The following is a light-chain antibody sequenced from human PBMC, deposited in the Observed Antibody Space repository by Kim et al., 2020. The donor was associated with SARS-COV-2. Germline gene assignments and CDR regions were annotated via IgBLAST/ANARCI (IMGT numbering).Light chain of an antibody. CDR3: QQFNSYPT. CDR2: AAS. Sequence: AAAVGYGVTITCRASQGSSNYLAWYQQPPGKAPKLLIDAASTLQSGVPSRFSGSGSGTAFTLTISSLQPEDFATYFCQQFNSYPTFGQGTKVDIK. V-gene: IGKV1-9*01. J-gene: IGKJ1*01. CDR1: QGSSNY.